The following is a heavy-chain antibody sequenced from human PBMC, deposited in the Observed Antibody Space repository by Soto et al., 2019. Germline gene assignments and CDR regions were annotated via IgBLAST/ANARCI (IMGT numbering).Heavy chain of an antibody. CDR3: AKDRRADWESYYYYAMDV. CDR1: GGTFSSFT. Sequence: QVQLVQSGAEVKKPGSSVKVSCKASGGTFSSFTISWVRQAPGQGLEWMGGIIPIYGTANYAQKFQGRVTINADAYTRTAYMELSSLRSEDTAVYYCAKDRRADWESYYYYAMDVWGQGTTVTVSS. D-gene: IGHD1-26*01. V-gene: IGHV1-69*01. CDR2: IIPIYGTA. J-gene: IGHJ6*02.